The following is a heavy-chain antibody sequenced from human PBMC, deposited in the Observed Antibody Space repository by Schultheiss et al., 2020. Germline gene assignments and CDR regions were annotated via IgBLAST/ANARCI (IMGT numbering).Heavy chain of an antibody. V-gene: IGHV4-31*03. CDR2: IYYSGST. J-gene: IGHJ3*02. CDR1: GASITSASCY. D-gene: IGHD3-22*01. Sequence: SQTLSLTCTVSGASITSASCYWSWIRQLPGKGLEWIGYIYYSGSTYYNPSLKSRVTISVDTSKNQFSLKLSSVTAADTAVYYCARRITMIGATYDAFDIWGQGTMVTVSS. CDR3: ARRITMIGATYDAFDI.